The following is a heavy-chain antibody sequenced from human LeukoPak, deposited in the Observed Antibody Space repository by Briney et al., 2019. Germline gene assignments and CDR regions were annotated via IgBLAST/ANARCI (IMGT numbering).Heavy chain of an antibody. Sequence: PGGSLRLSCAASGFTFDKYAMNWVRQAPGKGLEWVSYISGGGAKRHYSDSVKGRFTISRDNPKNTLYLQINNLRAEDTATYYCAKCSAGYYNDAFDIWGRGTMVSVSS. D-gene: IGHD3-10*02. CDR2: ISGGGAKR. CDR1: GFTFDKYA. V-gene: IGHV3-23*01. J-gene: IGHJ3*02. CDR3: AKCSAGYYNDAFDI.